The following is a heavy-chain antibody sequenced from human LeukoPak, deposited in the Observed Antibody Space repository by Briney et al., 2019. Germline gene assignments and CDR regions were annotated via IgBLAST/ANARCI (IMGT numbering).Heavy chain of an antibody. CDR3: ARVRGGYHLGALDY. CDR2: INPDSGGT. V-gene: IGHV1-2*02. J-gene: IGHJ4*02. Sequence: ASVKVSCKASGYAFIGYYIHWVRQAPGQGLEWMGWINPDSGGTNSAQKFQGRVTLTRDTSISTAYMELSNLISDDTAVYYWARVRGGYHLGALDYWGQGTLVTVSS. CDR1: GYAFIGYY. D-gene: IGHD5-24*01.